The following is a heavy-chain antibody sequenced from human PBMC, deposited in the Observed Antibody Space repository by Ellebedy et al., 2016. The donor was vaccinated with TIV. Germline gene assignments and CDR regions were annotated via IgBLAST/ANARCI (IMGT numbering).Heavy chain of an antibody. J-gene: IGHJ4*02. Sequence: GESLKISCAASGFTFSSYWMSWVRQAPGKGLEWVANIKQDGSEKYYVDSVKGRFTISRDNAKNSLYLQMSSLRAEDTAVYYCARGVLRYFDCPRLDYWGQGTLVTVSS. CDR1: GFTFSSYW. D-gene: IGHD3-9*01. CDR3: ARGVLRYFDCPRLDY. CDR2: IKQDGSEK. V-gene: IGHV3-7*01.